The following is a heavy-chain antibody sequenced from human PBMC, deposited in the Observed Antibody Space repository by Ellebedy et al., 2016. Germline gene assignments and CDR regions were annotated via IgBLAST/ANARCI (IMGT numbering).Heavy chain of an antibody. D-gene: IGHD3-3*01. CDR1: GGSFSGYY. V-gene: IGHV4-34*01. CDR2: INHSGST. CDR3: ARGGRSSSSRPGEVRFLEWLLWGRGYYFDY. J-gene: IGHJ4*02. Sequence: SETLSLXCAVYGGSFSGYYWSWIRQPPGKGLEWIGEINHSGSTNYNPSLKSRVTISVDTSKNQFSLKLSSVTAADTAVYYCARGGRSSSSRPGEVRFLEWLLWGRGYYFDYWGQGTLVTVSS.